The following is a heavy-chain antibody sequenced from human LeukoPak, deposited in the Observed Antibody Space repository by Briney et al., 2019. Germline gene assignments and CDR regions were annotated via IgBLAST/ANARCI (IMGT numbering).Heavy chain of an antibody. CDR1: GGSITSYY. CDR2: FYYSGST. V-gene: IGHV4-59*01. J-gene: IGHJ4*02. D-gene: IGHD1-1*01. Sequence: SESLSLTCTVSGGSITSYYWSWVRQPPGKGLEWIGYFYYSGSTNYNPTLNSRVTMTVDSSKNQFSLKLSSVTAADTAVYYCARDKRGTVDDWGQGTLVTVSS. CDR3: ARDKRGTVDD.